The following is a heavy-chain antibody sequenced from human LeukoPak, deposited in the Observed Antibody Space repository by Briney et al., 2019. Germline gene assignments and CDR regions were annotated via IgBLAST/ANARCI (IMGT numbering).Heavy chain of an antibody. D-gene: IGHD3-22*01. CDR1: GGSISSYY. Sequence: PSETLSLTCTVSGGSISSYYWSWIRQPPGKGLEWIGYIYYSGSTNYNPSLKSRVTISVDTSKNQFSLKLSSVTAADTAVYYCARDLYLYDSSGYYWVYSAFDIWGQGTMVTVSS. V-gene: IGHV4-59*01. CDR3: ARDLYLYDSSGYYWVYSAFDI. J-gene: IGHJ3*02. CDR2: IYYSGST.